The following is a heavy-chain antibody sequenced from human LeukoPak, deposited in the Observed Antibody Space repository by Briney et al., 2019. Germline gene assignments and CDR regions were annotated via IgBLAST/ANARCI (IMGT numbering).Heavy chain of an antibody. V-gene: IGHV1-46*01. CDR1: GYTFTSYY. CDR3: VREVRSSSSGLDP. D-gene: IGHD6-6*01. J-gene: IGHJ5*02. CDR2: INPSGGST. Sequence: ASVKVSCKASGYTFTSYYMHWVRQAPGQGLGWMGIINPSGGSTSYAQKFQGRVTMTRDMSTSTVYMELSSLRSEDTAVYYCVREVRSSSSGLDPWGQGTLVTVSS.